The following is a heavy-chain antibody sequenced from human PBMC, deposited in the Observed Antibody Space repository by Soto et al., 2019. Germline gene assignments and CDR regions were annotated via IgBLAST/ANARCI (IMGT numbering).Heavy chain of an antibody. CDR1: AGASRTHW. CDR3: AVHGYGESGVAS. Sequence: GVPMSLSCTVSAGASRTHWVSWVRTAPGKGLGWVANINQDGSERYYVDSVRGRFTISRDNVENSLYLQLNSLRPEDTVVYYCAVHGYGESGVASWGQGTLV. V-gene: IGHV3-7*03. D-gene: IGHD4-17*01. CDR2: INQDGSER. J-gene: IGHJ4*03.